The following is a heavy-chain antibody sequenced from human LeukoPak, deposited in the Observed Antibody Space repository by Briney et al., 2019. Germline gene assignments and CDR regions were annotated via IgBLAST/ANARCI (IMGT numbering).Heavy chain of an antibody. J-gene: IGHJ5*02. V-gene: IGHV4-59*01. D-gene: IGHD2-2*01. CDR1: GGSISSYY. Sequence: PSETLSLTCTVSGGSISSYYWSWIRQPPGKGLEWIGYIYYSGSTNYNPSLKSRVTISVGTSKNQFSLKLSSVTAADTAVYYCARHTGYCSSTSCFHNWFDPWGQGTLVTVSS. CDR3: ARHTGYCSSTSCFHNWFDP. CDR2: IYYSGST.